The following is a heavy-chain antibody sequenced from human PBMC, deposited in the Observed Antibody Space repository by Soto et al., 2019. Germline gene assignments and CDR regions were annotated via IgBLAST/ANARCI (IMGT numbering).Heavy chain of an antibody. CDR3: AKNQGVELVPLATVEWFDP. J-gene: IGHJ5*02. V-gene: IGHV3-23*01. Sequence: EVVLLESGGGLEQPGGSLSLSCAASGFIFENFGMSWVRQAPGKGLEWISSISGSGFKKYYADSVKGRFTISRDNSKSTVYLEVNNLSADDTAVYHCAKNQGVELVPLATVEWFDPWGQGSVVTVSS. CDR2: ISGSGFKK. D-gene: IGHD1-1*01. CDR1: GFIFENFG.